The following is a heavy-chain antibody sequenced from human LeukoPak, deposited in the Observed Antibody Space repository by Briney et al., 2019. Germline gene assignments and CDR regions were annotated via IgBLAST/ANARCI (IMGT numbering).Heavy chain of an antibody. J-gene: IGHJ4*02. Sequence: GGSLRLSCAASGFIFSSYGMHWVRQAPGKGLEWVAVISYDGSNKYYADSVKGRFTISRDNSKNTLYLQMNSLRAEDTAVYYCAQSIAVAGLGDYWGQGTLVTVSS. CDR2: ISYDGSNK. V-gene: IGHV3-30*03. CDR3: AQSIAVAGLGDY. D-gene: IGHD6-19*01. CDR1: GFIFSSYG.